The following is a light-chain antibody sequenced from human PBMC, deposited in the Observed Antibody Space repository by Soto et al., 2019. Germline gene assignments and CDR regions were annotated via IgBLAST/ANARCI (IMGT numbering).Light chain of an antibody. CDR2: GAS. V-gene: IGKV3-20*01. CDR3: QQYGTSPPT. Sequence: EIVLTQSPGTLSLSPGERATLSCRASQSVSSSSLAWYQHKPGQAPRLLIYGASSRATGIPDRFSGSGSGTDFSLTISRLQPEDFAVFYCQQYGTSPPTFGQGTKVEIK. CDR1: QSVSSSS. J-gene: IGKJ2*01.